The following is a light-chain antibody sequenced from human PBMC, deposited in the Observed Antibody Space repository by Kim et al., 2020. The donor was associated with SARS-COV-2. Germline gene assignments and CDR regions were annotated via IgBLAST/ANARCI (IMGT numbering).Light chain of an antibody. CDR1: QSVSSY. Sequence: ATLSLSPGERATLSCRASQSVSSYLAWYQQKPGQAPRLLIYDASNRATGIPARFSGSGSGTDFTLTISSLEPEDFAVYYCQHRRTFGQGTKVDIK. J-gene: IGKJ1*01. CDR3: QHRRT. V-gene: IGKV3-11*01. CDR2: DAS.